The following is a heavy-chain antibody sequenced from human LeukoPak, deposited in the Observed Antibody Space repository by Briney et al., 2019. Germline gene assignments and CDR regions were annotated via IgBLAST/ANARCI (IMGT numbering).Heavy chain of an antibody. CDR1: GYTFTSYG. CDR3: AREGDYVWGSYRLPLDY. Sequence: ASVKVSCKASGYTFTSYGISWVRQAPGQGLEWMGGISAYNGNTNYAQKLQGRVTMTTDTSTSTAYMELRSLRSDDTAVYYCAREGDYVWGSYRLPLDYWGQGTLVTVSS. CDR2: ISAYNGNT. J-gene: IGHJ4*02. D-gene: IGHD3-16*02. V-gene: IGHV1-18*01.